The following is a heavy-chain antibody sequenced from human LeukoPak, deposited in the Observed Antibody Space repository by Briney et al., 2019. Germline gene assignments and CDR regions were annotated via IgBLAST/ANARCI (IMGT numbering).Heavy chain of an antibody. Sequence: SETLSLTCTVSGGSISSSSYYWGWIRQPPGKGLEWIGSIYYSGSTYYNPSLKSRVTISVDTSKNQFSLKLSSVTAADTAVYYCAINDFWSGYYPFDYWGQGTLVTVSS. CDR1: GGSISSSSYY. D-gene: IGHD3-3*01. V-gene: IGHV4-39*01. CDR2: IYYSGST. CDR3: AINDFWSGYYPFDY. J-gene: IGHJ4*02.